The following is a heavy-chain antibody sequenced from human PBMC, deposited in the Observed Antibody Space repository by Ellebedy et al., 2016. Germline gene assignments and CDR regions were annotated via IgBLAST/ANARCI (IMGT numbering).Heavy chain of an antibody. CDR3: VRGTTTGHDVFDI. CDR2: IYYSGST. V-gene: IGHV4-59*01. J-gene: IGHJ3*02. CDR1: GGSISSYY. Sequence: SETLSLTXTVPGGSISSYYWSWIRQPPGKGLEWIGYIYYSGSTNYNPSLKSRVTISVDTSKNQFSLKLSSVTAADTAVYYCVRGTTTGHDVFDIWGQGTMVTVSS. D-gene: IGHD1-1*01.